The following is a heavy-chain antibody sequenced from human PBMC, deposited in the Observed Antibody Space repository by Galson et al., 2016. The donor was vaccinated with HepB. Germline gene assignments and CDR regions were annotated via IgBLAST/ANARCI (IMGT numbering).Heavy chain of an antibody. CDR3: ASHVHYNSPPIWFDP. CDR1: GGSIGSSSLY. CDR2: MYSSGTT. V-gene: IGHV4-39*01. Sequence: ETLSLTCSVSGGSIGSSSLYWGWIRQPPGKGLERIGSMYSSGTTYYNPSLERRVTISVDTSKNQFSLKVQYVTAADMAVYYCASHVHYNSPPIWFDPCGQGTLVTVSS. J-gene: IGHJ5*02. D-gene: IGHD1-14*01.